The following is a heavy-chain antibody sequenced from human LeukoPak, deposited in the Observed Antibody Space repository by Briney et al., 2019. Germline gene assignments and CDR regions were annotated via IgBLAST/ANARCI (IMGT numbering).Heavy chain of an antibody. CDR2: IYYSGST. V-gene: IGHV4-39*07. CDR3: AKVSDRVGDY. Sequence: SETLSLTCTVSGGSISSSSYYWGWIRQPPGKGLEWIGSIYYSGSTYYNPSLKSRVTISVDTSKNQFSLKLSSVTAADTAVYYCAKVSDRVGDYWGQGTLLTVSS. J-gene: IGHJ4*02. D-gene: IGHD1-26*01. CDR1: GGSISSSSYY.